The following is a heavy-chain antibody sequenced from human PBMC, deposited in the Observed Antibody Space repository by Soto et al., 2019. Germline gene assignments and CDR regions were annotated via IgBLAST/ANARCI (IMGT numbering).Heavy chain of an antibody. CDR3: ARDPPLIAAAPNYYYYGMDV. Sequence: GGSLRLSCAASGFTFSSYSMNWVRQAPGKGLEWVSSISSSSSYIYYADSVKGRFTISRDNAKNSLYLQMNSLRAEDTAVDYCARDPPLIAAAPNYYYYGMDVWGQGTTVTVSS. V-gene: IGHV3-21*01. D-gene: IGHD6-13*01. J-gene: IGHJ6*02. CDR2: ISSSSSYI. CDR1: GFTFSSYS.